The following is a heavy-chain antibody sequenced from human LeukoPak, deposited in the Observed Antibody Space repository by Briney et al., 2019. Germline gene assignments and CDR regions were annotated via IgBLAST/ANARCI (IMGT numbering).Heavy chain of an antibody. CDR1: GFTFGNYA. CDR2: ISGTGSST. J-gene: IGHJ5*02. D-gene: IGHD2-2*02. CDR3: AKASVAIPQYCNS. Sequence: GGSLRLSCEASGFTFGNYAMNWVRQAPGKGLEWVSSISGTGSSTYYADSAKGRFTISRDNSKDTLFLQLNSLTAADTAMYFCAKASVAIPQYCNSWGQGTLVTVSS. V-gene: IGHV3-23*01.